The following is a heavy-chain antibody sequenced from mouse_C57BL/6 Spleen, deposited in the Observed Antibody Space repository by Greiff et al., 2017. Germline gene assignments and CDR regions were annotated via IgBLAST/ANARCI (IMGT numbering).Heavy chain of an antibody. Sequence: QVQLQQPGAELVKPGASVKMSCKASGYTFTSYWITWVKQRPGQGLEWIGDIYPGSGSTNYNEKFKSKDTLTVDTSSSTAYMQLSSLTSEDSAVYYCANYYGSSYGFDYWGQGTTLTVSS. CDR3: ANYYGSSYGFDY. J-gene: IGHJ2*01. D-gene: IGHD1-1*01. V-gene: IGHV1-55*01. CDR1: GYTFTSYW. CDR2: IYPGSGST.